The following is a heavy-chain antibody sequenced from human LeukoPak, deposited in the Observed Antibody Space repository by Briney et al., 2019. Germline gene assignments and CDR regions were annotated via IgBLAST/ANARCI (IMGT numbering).Heavy chain of an antibody. Sequence: GGSLRLSCAASGFTFSSYSMKWVRQAPGKGLEWVSSISSSSSYIYYADSVKGRFTISRDNAKNSLYVQMNSLRAEDTAVYYCARESGSGEFDYWGQGTLVTVSS. D-gene: IGHD6-19*01. V-gene: IGHV3-21*01. CDR2: ISSSSSYI. J-gene: IGHJ4*02. CDR1: GFTFSSYS. CDR3: ARESGSGEFDY.